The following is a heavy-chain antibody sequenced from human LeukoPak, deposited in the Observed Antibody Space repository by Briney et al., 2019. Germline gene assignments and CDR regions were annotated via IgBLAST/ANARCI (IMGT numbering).Heavy chain of an antibody. D-gene: IGHD3-10*01. J-gene: IGHJ5*02. CDR1: GFTFSSYA. CDR2: INHSGST. V-gene: IGHV4-34*01. CDR3: ARRSRGVIHWFDP. Sequence: GSLRLPCAASGFTFSSYAMSWVRQPPGKGLEWIGEINHSGSTNYNPSLKSRVTISVDTSKNQFSLKLSSVTAADTAVYYCARRSRGVIHWFDPWGQGTLVTVSS.